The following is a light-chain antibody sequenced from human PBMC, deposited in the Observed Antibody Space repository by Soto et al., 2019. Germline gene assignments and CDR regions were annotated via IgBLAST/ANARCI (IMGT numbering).Light chain of an antibody. J-gene: IGLJ1*01. V-gene: IGLV2-14*01. CDR2: EVS. CDR3: SSYTTSSTLS. CDR1: SSDVGGYNY. Sequence: QSALTQPASVSGSPGQSITISCTGTSSDVGGYNYVSWYQQHPGKTPKLMIYEVSSRPSGVSDRFSGSKSGNTASLTISGLQAEDEADYYCSSYTTSSTLSFGTGTKLTV.